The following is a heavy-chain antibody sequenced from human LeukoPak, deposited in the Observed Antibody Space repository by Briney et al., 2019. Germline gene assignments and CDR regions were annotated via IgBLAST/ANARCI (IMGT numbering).Heavy chain of an antibody. J-gene: IGHJ1*01. CDR3: ARPDDNADYILSY. CDR2: IYPGDSDT. CDR1: GYTFSNYW. Sequence: GESLKISCKGSGYTFSNYWIGWVRQMPGKGLEYLGIIYPGDSDTKYSQAFEGHITISVDKSITTAYLQWSSLKASDTAMYYCARPDDNADYILSYWGQGTLVTVSS. V-gene: IGHV5-51*01. D-gene: IGHD4-17*01.